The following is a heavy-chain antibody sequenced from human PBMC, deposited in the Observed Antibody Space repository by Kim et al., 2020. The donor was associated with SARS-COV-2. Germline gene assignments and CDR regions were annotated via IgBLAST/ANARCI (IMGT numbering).Heavy chain of an antibody. CDR3: ARAWIAVAGHYFDY. J-gene: IGHJ4*02. CDR1: GGAISTFY. Sequence: SETLSLTCTVSGGAISTFYWSWIRQPPGKALEWIGFIYDSGNTKYNPSVNSRVTISGDTSKTRFSLKLTSVTAADTAVYYCARAWIAVAGHYFDYWGQGT. CDR2: IYDSGNT. D-gene: IGHD6-19*01. V-gene: IGHV4-59*01.